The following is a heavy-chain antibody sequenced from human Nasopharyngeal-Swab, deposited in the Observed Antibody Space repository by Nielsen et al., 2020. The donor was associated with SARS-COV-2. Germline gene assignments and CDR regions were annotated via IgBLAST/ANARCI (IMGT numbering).Heavy chain of an antibody. CDR2: INHSGST. V-gene: IGHV4-34*01. D-gene: IGHD2-2*01. CDR3: ARGRYCSSTSCFRPTTHKNWYFDL. Sequence: SETLSLTCAVYCGSFSGYYWSWIRQPPGKGLEWIGEINHSGSTNYNPSLKSRVTISVDTSKNQFSLKLSSVTAADTAVYYCARGRYCSSTSCFRPTTHKNWYFDLWGRGTLVTVSS. J-gene: IGHJ2*01. CDR1: CGSFSGYY.